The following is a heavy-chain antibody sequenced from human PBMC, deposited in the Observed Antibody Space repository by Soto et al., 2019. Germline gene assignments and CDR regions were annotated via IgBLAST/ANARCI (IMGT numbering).Heavy chain of an antibody. Sequence: GSLRLSCAASGFTFSDYYMSWIRQAPGKGLEWVSYISSSGSTIYYADSVKGRFTISRDNAKNSLYLQMNSLRAEDTAVYYCARERGYYDFWSGYPREFDYWGQGTLVTVSS. V-gene: IGHV3-11*01. J-gene: IGHJ4*02. CDR3: ARERGYYDFWSGYPREFDY. CDR1: GFTFSDYY. CDR2: ISSSGSTI. D-gene: IGHD3-3*01.